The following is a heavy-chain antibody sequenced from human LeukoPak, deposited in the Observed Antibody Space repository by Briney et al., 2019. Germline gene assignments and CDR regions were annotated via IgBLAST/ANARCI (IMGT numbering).Heavy chain of an antibody. Sequence: GGSLRLSCAASGFTFSDYYISWIRQAPGKGLEWVSYISSSGSTIYYADSVKGRFTISRDNAKNSLYLQMISLRAEDTAVYYCARDAGYCSSTSCYTEFGGQGTLVTVYS. J-gene: IGHJ4*02. CDR3: ARDAGYCSSTSCYTEF. CDR2: ISSSGSTI. V-gene: IGHV3-11*04. D-gene: IGHD2-2*02. CDR1: GFTFSDYY.